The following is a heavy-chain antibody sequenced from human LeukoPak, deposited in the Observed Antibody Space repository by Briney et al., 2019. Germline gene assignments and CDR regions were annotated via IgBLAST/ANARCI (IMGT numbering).Heavy chain of an antibody. V-gene: IGHV1-69*13. CDR1: GYTFTSYA. CDR2: IVPIFGSA. J-gene: IGHJ5*02. Sequence: GASVMVSCKASGYTFTSYAISWVRQAPGQGLEWMGGIVPIFGSANYAQKFQGRVTITADESTTTAYMELTGLRSEDTAVYYCAKDEGVANRWFDPWGQGTLVTVSS. CDR3: AKDEGVANRWFDP. D-gene: IGHD5-12*01.